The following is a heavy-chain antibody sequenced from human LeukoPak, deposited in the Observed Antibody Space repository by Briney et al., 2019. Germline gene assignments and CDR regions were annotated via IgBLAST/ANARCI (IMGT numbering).Heavy chain of an antibody. CDR3: ARRAGRTSEY. D-gene: IGHD1-26*01. J-gene: IGHJ4*02. CDR1: GFTVSSNY. V-gene: IGHV3-23*01. CDR2: IIGSGGST. Sequence: GGSLRLSCAASGFTVSSNYMSWVRQAPGKGLEWVSAIIGSGGSTYYADSVKGRFTISRDNSNNMLYLQMNSLRAEDTAVYYCARRAGRTSEYWGQGTLVTVSS.